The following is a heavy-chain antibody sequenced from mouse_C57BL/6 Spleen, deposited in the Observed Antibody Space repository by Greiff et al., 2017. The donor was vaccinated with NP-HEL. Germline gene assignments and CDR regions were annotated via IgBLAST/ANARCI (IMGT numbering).Heavy chain of an antibody. CDR3: ARTPTTVVATEDN. V-gene: IGHV1-55*01. CDR2: IYPGSGST. J-gene: IGHJ4*01. D-gene: IGHD1-1*01. Sequence: QVQLQQSGAELVKPGASVKMSCKASGYTFTSYWITWVKQRPGQGLEWIGDIYPGSGSTNYNEKFKSKATLTVDTSSSTAYMQLSSLTSEDSAVYYCARTPTTVVATEDNWGQGTSVTVSS. CDR1: GYTFTSYW.